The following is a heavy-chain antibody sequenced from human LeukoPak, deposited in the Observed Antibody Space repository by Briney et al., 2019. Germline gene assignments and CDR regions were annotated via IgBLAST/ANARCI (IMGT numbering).Heavy chain of an antibody. CDR1: GFIFSSYS. J-gene: IGHJ4*02. Sequence: GGSLRLSCAASGFIFSSYSMNWVRQAPGKGLDWVSYISSSSSTIYYADSLKGRFTISRDNAKNSLYLQMNSLRDEDTAVYYCARARGRASGSGSYSFDYWGQGTLVTVSS. V-gene: IGHV3-48*02. CDR3: ARARGRASGSGSYSFDY. CDR2: ISSSSSTI. D-gene: IGHD3-10*01.